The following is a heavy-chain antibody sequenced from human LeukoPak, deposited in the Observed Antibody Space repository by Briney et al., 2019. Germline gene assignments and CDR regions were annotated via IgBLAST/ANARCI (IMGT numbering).Heavy chain of an antibody. J-gene: IGHJ4*02. CDR1: GFTFSNYA. V-gene: IGHV3-30-3*01. CDR2: ISYDGSNK. D-gene: IGHD2-2*01. Sequence: PGGSLRLSCAASGFTFSNYAMDWVRQAPGKGLEWVAVISYDGSNKYYADSVKGRFTISRDNSKNTLYLQMNSLRAEDTAVYYCAREGVREVVVPAALDYWGQGTLVTVSS. CDR3: AREGVREVVVPAALDY.